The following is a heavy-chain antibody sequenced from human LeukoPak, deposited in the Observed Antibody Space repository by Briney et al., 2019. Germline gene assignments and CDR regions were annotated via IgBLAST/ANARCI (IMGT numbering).Heavy chain of an antibody. V-gene: IGHV5-51*01. CDR2: IYPGDSDT. CDR1: GYSFTSYW. J-gene: IGHJ6*03. CDR3: ARWSGLYYYYYYYMDV. Sequence: GESLKISCKGSGYSFTSYWIGWVRQMPGKGLEWMGIIYPGDSDTRYSPSFQGQVTISADKSISTAYLQWSSLKASGTAMYYCARWSGLYYYYYYYMDVWGKGTTVTVSS.